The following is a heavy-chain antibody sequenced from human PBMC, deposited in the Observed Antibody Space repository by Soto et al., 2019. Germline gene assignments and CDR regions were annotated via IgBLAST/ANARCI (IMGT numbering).Heavy chain of an antibody. CDR1: GGSISNYY. CDR3: ASALGTFTWGAFDK. Sequence: QVQLQESGPGLVKPSETLSLTCTVSGGSISNYYWSWIRQPPGKGLEWIGYIHDSGTTKYNPSLKGRVTISVHTSKIQFSLNLSPVTAADAAVYYCASALGTFTWGAFDKWGQGTVVTVSS. D-gene: IGHD3-16*01. V-gene: IGHV4-59*01. CDR2: IHDSGTT. J-gene: IGHJ3*02.